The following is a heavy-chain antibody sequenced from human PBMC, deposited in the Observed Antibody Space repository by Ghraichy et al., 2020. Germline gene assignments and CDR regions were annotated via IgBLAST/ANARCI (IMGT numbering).Heavy chain of an antibody. Sequence: ASVKVSCKASGYTFTSYGISWVRQAPGQGLEWMGWISAYNGNTNYAQKLQGRVTMTTDTSTSTAYMELRSLRSDDTAVYYCARDPGVLMVVIAIRPFDYWGQGTLVTVSS. J-gene: IGHJ4*02. V-gene: IGHV1-18*01. CDR2: ISAYNGNT. D-gene: IGHD2-21*01. CDR1: GYTFTSYG. CDR3: ARDPGVLMVVIAIRPFDY.